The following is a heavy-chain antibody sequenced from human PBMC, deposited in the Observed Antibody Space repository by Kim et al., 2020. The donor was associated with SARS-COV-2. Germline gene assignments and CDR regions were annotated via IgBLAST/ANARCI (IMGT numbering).Heavy chain of an antibody. J-gene: IGHJ5*02. D-gene: IGHD6-13*01. Sequence: SETLSLTCAVYGGSFSGYYWSWICQPPGKGLEWIGEINHSGSTNYNPSLKSRVTISVDTSKNQFSLKLSSVTAADTAVYYCARGFTYEAAGINWFDPWGQGTLVTVSS. CDR3: ARGFTYEAAGINWFDP. CDR2: INHSGST. V-gene: IGHV4-34*01. CDR1: GGSFSGYY.